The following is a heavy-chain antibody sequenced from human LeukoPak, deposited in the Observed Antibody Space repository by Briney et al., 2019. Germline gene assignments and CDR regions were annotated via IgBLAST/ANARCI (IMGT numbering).Heavy chain of an antibody. CDR1: GFTFSSYG. CDR2: ISYDGSNK. J-gene: IGHJ4*02. CDR3: AKAGSGYCSSTSCLYFDY. Sequence: PGGSLRLSCAASGFTFSSYGMHWVRQAPVKGLEWVAVISYDGSNKYYADSVKGRFTISRDNSKNTLYLQMNSLRAEDTAVYYCAKAGSGYCSSTSCLYFDYWGQGTLVTVSS. V-gene: IGHV3-30*18. D-gene: IGHD2-2*01.